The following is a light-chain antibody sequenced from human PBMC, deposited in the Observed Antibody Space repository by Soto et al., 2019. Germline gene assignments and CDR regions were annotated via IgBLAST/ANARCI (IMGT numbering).Light chain of an antibody. CDR1: SSNIGTNY. CDR3: ATWSGGLIGWL. V-gene: IGLV1-47*01. Sequence: QPVLTQPPSASGTPGQRVTISCSGSSSNIGTNYVYWYQQLPGTAPKLLIYRNNQRPSGVPDRFSGSKSGTSASLAISGLGSEDEAHYYCATWSGGLIGWLFGGGTKVTVL. CDR2: RNN. J-gene: IGLJ2*01.